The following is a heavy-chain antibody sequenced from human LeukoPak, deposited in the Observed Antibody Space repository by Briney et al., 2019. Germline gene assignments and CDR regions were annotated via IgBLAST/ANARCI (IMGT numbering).Heavy chain of an antibody. Sequence: GGSLRLSCAASGFTFDDYAMHWVRRAPGKGLEWVSLISGDGGSTYYADSVKGRFTISRDNSKNSLYLQMNSLRTEDTALYYCAKGPNPYCSSTSCYAPWGQGTLVTVSS. V-gene: IGHV3-43*02. CDR1: GFTFDDYA. CDR3: AKGPNPYCSSTSCYAP. CDR2: ISGDGGST. D-gene: IGHD2-2*01. J-gene: IGHJ5*02.